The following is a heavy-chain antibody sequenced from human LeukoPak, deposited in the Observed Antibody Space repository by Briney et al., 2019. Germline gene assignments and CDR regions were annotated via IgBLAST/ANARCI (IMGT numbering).Heavy chain of an antibody. D-gene: IGHD2-2*01. CDR2: IYYSGST. Sequence: PSETLSLTCTVSGGSISSYYWSWIRQPPGKGLEWIGYIYYSGSTNYNPSLKSRVTISVDTSKNQFPLKLSSVTAADTAVYYCARAGYCSSTSCYAIGYYGMDVWGQGTTVTVSS. CDR1: GGSISSYY. J-gene: IGHJ6*02. CDR3: ARAGYCSSTSCYAIGYYGMDV. V-gene: IGHV4-59*08.